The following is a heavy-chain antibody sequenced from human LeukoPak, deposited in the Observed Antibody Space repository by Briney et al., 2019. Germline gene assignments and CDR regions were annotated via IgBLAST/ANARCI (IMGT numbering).Heavy chain of an antibody. CDR3: TRGPIHLWLYYGIDV. CDR1: GFTFSSYE. CDR2: ISSSGTTI. D-gene: IGHD5-18*01. Sequence: GGSLRLSCAASGFTFSSYEMNWVRQAPGKGLEWVSYISSSGTTIYYADSVKGRFTISRDNAKNSLYLQMNNLKTEDTAVYYCTRGPIHLWLYYGIDVWGQGTTVTVSS. V-gene: IGHV3-48*03. J-gene: IGHJ6*02.